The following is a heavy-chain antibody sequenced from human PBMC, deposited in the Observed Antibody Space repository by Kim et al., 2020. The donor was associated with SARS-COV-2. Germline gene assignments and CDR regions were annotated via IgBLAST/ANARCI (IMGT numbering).Heavy chain of an antibody. V-gene: IGHV3-73*01. CDR3: TRHPSGGESDDY. Sequence: AYAASVKGRFTISRDDSKNTAYLQMNSLKTEDTAVYYCTRHPSGGESDDYWGQGTLVTVSS. J-gene: IGHJ4*02. D-gene: IGHD2-21*01.